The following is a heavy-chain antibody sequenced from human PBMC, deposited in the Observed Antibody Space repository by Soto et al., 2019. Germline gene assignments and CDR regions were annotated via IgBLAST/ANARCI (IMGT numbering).Heavy chain of an antibody. Sequence: PGGSLRLSCAASGFTFSSYSMNWVRQAPGKGLEWVSSISSSSSYIYYADSVKGRFTISRDNAKNSLYLQMNSLRAEDTAVYYCARNPYSSSWGWNYYYGMDVWGQGTTVTVLL. J-gene: IGHJ6*02. CDR3: ARNPYSSSWGWNYYYGMDV. D-gene: IGHD6-13*01. CDR1: GFTFSSYS. V-gene: IGHV3-21*01. CDR2: ISSSSSYI.